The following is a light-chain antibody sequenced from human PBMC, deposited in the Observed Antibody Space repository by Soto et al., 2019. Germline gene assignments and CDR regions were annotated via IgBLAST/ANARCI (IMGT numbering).Light chain of an antibody. CDR2: AAS. V-gene: IGKV3-20*01. CDR1: KSVSSSY. Sequence: EIVLTQSPGTLSLSPGESATLSCRARKSVSSSYLAWYQQKPGQAPRLLIYAASSRATGIPDRFSGSGSGTDFTLTISRLEPEDFAVYYCHHYGSSQWTFGQGTKVEIK. CDR3: HHYGSSQWT. J-gene: IGKJ1*01.